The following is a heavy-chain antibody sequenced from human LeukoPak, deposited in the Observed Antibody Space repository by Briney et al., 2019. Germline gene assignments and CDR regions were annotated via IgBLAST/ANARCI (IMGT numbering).Heavy chain of an antibody. J-gene: IGHJ6*02. CDR2: ISSSSSYI. CDR3: ARDRVVVVPAAINYYYYYGMDV. V-gene: IGHV3-21*01. CDR1: GFTFSSYS. Sequence: GGSLRLSCAASGFTFSSYSMTWVRQAPGKGLEWVSSISSSSSYIYYADSVKGRFTISRDNAKNSLYLQMNSLRAEDTAVYYCARDRVVVVPAAINYYYYYGMDVWGQGTTVTVSS. D-gene: IGHD2-2*01.